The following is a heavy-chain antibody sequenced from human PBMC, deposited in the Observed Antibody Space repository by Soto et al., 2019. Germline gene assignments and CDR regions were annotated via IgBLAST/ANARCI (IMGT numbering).Heavy chain of an antibody. Sequence: SETLSLTCTVSGGSISRGGYYWSWIRQHPGKGLEWIGYISYSGSTYYNPSLKSRVTISVDTSKSQFSLKLSSVTAADTAVYYCARVVSIDGLDYWGQGTLVTVSS. CDR1: GGSISRGGYY. CDR2: ISYSGST. D-gene: IGHD2-21*01. CDR3: ARVVSIDGLDY. J-gene: IGHJ4*02. V-gene: IGHV4-31*03.